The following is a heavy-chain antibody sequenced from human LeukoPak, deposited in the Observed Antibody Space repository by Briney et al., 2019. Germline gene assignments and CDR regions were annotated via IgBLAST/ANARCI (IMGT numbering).Heavy chain of an antibody. J-gene: IGHJ4*02. Sequence: GGSLRLSCAASGFTFSNYWMDWVRQAPGKGLVWVSRINTDGSRTTYADSVKGRFTISRDNAKNTLYLQMNSLRADDTAVYFCARGFGGSYPFDCWGQGALVTVSS. CDR1: GFTFSNYW. V-gene: IGHV3-74*01. D-gene: IGHD3-16*02. CDR2: INTDGSRT. CDR3: ARGFGGSYPFDC.